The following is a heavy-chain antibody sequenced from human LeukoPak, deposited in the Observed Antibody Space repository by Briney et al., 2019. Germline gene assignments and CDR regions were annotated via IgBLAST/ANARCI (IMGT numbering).Heavy chain of an antibody. CDR2: IKSKTDGGTT. CDR3: TTALMVRGVYSDY. V-gene: IGHV3-15*01. CDR1: GFTFGDYS. D-gene: IGHD3-10*01. Sequence: GGSLRLSCAASGFTFGDYSMTWIRQAPGKGLEWVGRIKSKTDGGTTDYAAPVKGRFTISRDDSKNTLYLQMNSLKTEDTAVYYCTTALMVRGVYSDYWGQGTLVTVSS. J-gene: IGHJ4*02.